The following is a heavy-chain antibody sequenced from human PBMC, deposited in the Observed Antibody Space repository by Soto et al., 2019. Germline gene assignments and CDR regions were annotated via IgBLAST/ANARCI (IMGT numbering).Heavy chain of an antibody. CDR1: GGSVSSGSYY. CDR2: IYYSGST. CDR3: ARDRPPVEEYYYYGMDV. D-gene: IGHD3-3*01. Sequence: PSETLSLTCTVSGGSVSSGSYYWSWIRQPPGKGLEWIGYIYYSGSTNYNPSLKSRVTISVDTSKNQFSLKLSSVTAADTAVYYCARDRPPVEEYYYYGMDVWGQGTTVTVSS. V-gene: IGHV4-61*01. J-gene: IGHJ6*02.